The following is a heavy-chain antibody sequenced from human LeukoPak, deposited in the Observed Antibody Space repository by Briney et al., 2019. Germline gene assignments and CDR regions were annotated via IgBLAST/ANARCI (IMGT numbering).Heavy chain of an antibody. V-gene: IGHV3-48*03. D-gene: IGHD3-10*02. CDR3: AELGITMIGGV. CDR1: ELTFSSYE. CDR2: ISSSGSTI. J-gene: IGHJ6*04. Sequence: GGSLRLPCAASELTFSSYEMNWVRQAPEKGLEWVSYISSSGSTIYYADSVKGRFTIARDNAKNSLYLQMNSLGAEDTAVYYCAELGITMIGGVWGKGTTVTISS.